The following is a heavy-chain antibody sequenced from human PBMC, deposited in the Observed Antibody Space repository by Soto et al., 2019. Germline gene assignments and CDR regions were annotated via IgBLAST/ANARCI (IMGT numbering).Heavy chain of an antibody. CDR3: AREGRYCSSTSCPSGMDV. CDR1: GGSISSGGYY. V-gene: IGHV4-31*03. Sequence: SSETLSLTCTVSGGSISSGGYYWSWIRQHPGKGLEWIGYIYYSGSTYYNPSLKSRVTISVDTSKNQFSLKLSSVTAADTAVYYCAREGRYCSSTSCPSGMDVWGQGTTVTVSS. D-gene: IGHD2-2*01. CDR2: IYYSGST. J-gene: IGHJ6*02.